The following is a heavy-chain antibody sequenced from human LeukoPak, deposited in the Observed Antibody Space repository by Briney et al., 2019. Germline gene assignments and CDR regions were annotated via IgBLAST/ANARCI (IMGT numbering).Heavy chain of an antibody. Sequence: ASVKVSCKASGYTFISYGVSWVRQAPGQGLEWMGWISAYNGNTNYAQKLQGRVTMTTDTSTSTAYMELRSLRSDDTAVYYCARGPGYCSSTSCAPVPQGDAFDIWGQGTMVTVSS. CDR2: ISAYNGNT. D-gene: IGHD2-2*01. CDR1: GYTFISYG. J-gene: IGHJ3*02. CDR3: ARGPGYCSSTSCAPVPQGDAFDI. V-gene: IGHV1-18*04.